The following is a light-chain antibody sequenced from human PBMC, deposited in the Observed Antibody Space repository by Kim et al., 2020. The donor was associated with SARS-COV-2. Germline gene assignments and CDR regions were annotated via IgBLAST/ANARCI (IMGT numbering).Light chain of an antibody. V-gene: IGKV1-39*01. CDR2: AAS. CDR1: QSISNS. J-gene: IGKJ1*01. Sequence: APVGDRVTIACRASQSISNSVTWYQQKPGKAPKLLIYAASSLQSGVPSRFSGSGSGTDFTLTISSLQPEDFASYYCQQIYRTPHTFGQGTKVDIK. CDR3: QQIYRTPHT.